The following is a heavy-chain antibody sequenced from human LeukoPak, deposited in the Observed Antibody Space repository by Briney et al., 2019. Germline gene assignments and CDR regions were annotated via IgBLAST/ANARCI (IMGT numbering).Heavy chain of an antibody. V-gene: IGHV3-20*04. J-gene: IGHJ6*03. CDR3: ARDRDSSGYYYYYYMDV. CDR2: INWNGGST. D-gene: IGHD6-19*01. Sequence: GGSLRFSCAASGFTFDDYGMSWVRQAPGKGLEWVSGINWNGGSTGYADSVKGRFTISRDNAKNSLYLQMNSLRAEDTALYYCARDRDSSGYYYYYYMDVWGKGTTVTVSS. CDR1: GFTFDDYG.